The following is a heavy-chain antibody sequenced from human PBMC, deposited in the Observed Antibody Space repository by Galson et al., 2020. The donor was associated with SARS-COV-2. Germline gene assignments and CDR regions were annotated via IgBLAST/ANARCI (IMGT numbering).Heavy chain of an antibody. CDR3: ARSRPVKTGTRHYYGMDV. V-gene: IGHV1-8*01. Sequence: ASVKVSCKASGYTFTSYDINWVRQATGQGLEWMGWMNPNSGNTGYAQKFQGRVTMTRNTSISTAYMELSSLRSEDTAVYYCARSRPVKTGTRHYYGMDVWGQGTTVTVSS. J-gene: IGHJ6*02. CDR2: MNPNSGNT. D-gene: IGHD1-1*01. CDR1: GYTFTSYD.